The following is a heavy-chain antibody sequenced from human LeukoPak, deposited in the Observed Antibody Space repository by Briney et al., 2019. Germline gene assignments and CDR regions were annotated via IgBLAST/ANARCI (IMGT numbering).Heavy chain of an antibody. D-gene: IGHD6-6*01. V-gene: IGHV3-7*01. Sequence: HPGGSLRLSCAASGFIFTDYWMNWVRQAPGKGLEWVAMIKYDGIDKKYLDSVKGRFTISRDNSKNTLYLQMNSLRAEDTAVYYCAKDRGSSSGYFQHWGQGTLVTVSS. CDR3: AKDRGSSSGYFQH. J-gene: IGHJ1*01. CDR1: GFIFTDYW. CDR2: IKYDGIDK.